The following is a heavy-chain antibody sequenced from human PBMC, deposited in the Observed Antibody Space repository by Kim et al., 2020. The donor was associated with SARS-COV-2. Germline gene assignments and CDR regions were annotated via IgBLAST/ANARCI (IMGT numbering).Heavy chain of an antibody. J-gene: IGHJ4*02. CDR1: GFTFSSYA. V-gene: IGHV3-23*01. D-gene: IGHD6-13*01. CDR2: ISGSGGST. CDR3: AKDGDRPHPYQQPPYYFDY. Sequence: GGSLRLSCAASGFTFSSYAMSWVRQAPGKGLEWVSAISGSGGSTYYADSVKGRFTISRDNSKNTLYLQMNSLRAEDTAVYYCAKDGDRPHPYQQPPYYFDYWGQGTLVTVSS.